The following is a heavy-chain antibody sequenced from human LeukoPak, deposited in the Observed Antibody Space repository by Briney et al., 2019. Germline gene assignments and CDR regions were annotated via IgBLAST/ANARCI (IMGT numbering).Heavy chain of an antibody. CDR3: ARANYDFWSGYSYYYYMDV. D-gene: IGHD3-3*01. CDR1: GGSFSSYY. J-gene: IGHJ6*03. Sequence: SETLSLTCAVYGGSFSSYYWSWIRQPPGKGLEYIGGINHSGSTNYNPSLKSRVTISVDTSKNQFSLKLSSVTAADTAVYYCARANYDFWSGYSYYYYMDVWGKGTTVTVSS. CDR2: INHSGST. V-gene: IGHV4-34*01.